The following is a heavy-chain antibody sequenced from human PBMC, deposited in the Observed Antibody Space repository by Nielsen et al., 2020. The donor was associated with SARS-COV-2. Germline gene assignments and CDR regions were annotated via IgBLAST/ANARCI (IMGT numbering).Heavy chain of an antibody. J-gene: IGHJ4*02. Sequence: GESLKISCTMSRFTFTMFGMHWVRQAPGKGLEWVAVIWYDGSGTDYADSVKGRFTISRDNSKNTLYLELNSVRVEDTALYYCAKLGDDYGSPLDYWGQGTLVTVSS. D-gene: IGHD4-17*01. CDR2: IWYDGSGT. V-gene: IGHV3-33*06. CDR3: AKLGDDYGSPLDY. CDR1: RFTFTMFG.